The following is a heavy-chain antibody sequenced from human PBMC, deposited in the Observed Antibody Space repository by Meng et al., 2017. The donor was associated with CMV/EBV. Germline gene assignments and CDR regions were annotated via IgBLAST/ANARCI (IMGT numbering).Heavy chain of an antibody. CDR3: ARNGLPTPFWSGLGAPNWFDP. CDR2: MNPNSGNT. CDR1: GYTFTSYD. Sequence: GGSLRLSCKASGYTFTSYDINWVRQATGQGLEWMGWMNPNSGNTGYAQKFQGRVTMTRNTSISTAYMELSSLRSEDTAVYYCARNGLPTPFWSGLGAPNWFDPWGQGTLVTVSS. V-gene: IGHV1-8*01. D-gene: IGHD3-3*01. J-gene: IGHJ5*02.